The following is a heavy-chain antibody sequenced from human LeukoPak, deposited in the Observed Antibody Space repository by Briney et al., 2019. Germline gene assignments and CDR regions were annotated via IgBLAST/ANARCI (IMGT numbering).Heavy chain of an antibody. CDR2: IYYSGST. V-gene: IGHV4-59*08. CDR1: GGSISSYY. J-gene: IGHJ6*02. CDR3: ARPPYYYYGMDV. Sequence: SETLSLTCTVSGGSISSYYWSWIRQPPGKGLEWIGYIYYSGSTNYNPSLESRVSISVDTSKNQFSLNLTSVTAADTAVYFCARPPYYYYGMDVWGQGATVTVSS.